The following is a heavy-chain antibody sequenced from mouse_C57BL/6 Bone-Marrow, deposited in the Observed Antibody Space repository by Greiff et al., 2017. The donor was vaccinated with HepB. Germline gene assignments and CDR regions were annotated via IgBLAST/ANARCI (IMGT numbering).Heavy chain of an antibody. CDR2: IYPGNSDT. J-gene: IGHJ2*01. Sequence: VQLQQSGTVLARPGASVKMSCKTSGYTFTSYWMHWVKQRPGQGLEWIGAIYPGNSDTSYNQKFKGKANLTAVTSASTAYMELSSLTNEDSAVYYCTKLYYDYEDYFDYWGQGTTLTVSS. CDR1: GYTFTSYW. V-gene: IGHV1-5*01. CDR3: TKLYYDYEDYFDY. D-gene: IGHD2-4*01.